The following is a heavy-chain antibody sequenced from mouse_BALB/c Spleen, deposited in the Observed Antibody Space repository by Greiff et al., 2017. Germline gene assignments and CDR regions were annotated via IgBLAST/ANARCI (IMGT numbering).Heavy chain of an antibody. J-gene: IGHJ2*01. Sequence: VKLMESGPGLVQPSQSLSITCTVSGFSLTSYGVHWVRQSPGKGLEWLGVIWSGGSTDYNAAFISRLSISKDNSKSQVFFKMNSLQADDTAIYYWARTDYGEYYFDYWGQGTTLTVSS. CDR1: GFSLTSYG. CDR2: IWSGGST. CDR3: ARTDYGEYYFDY. V-gene: IGHV2-4-1*01. D-gene: IGHD1-1*01.